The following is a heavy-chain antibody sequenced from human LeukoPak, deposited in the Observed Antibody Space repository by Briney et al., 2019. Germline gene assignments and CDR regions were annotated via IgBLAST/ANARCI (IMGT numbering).Heavy chain of an antibody. CDR3: ARIHIPSGSYFRGWFDP. CDR1: GGSISSYY. Sequence: SETLSLTCTVSGGSISSYYWSWIRQPPGKGLERIGYIYYSGSTNYNPSLKSRVTISVDTSKNQFSLKLSSVTAADTAVYYCARIHIPSGSYFRGWFDPWGQGTLVTVSS. CDR2: IYYSGST. V-gene: IGHV4-59*08. D-gene: IGHD1-26*01. J-gene: IGHJ5*02.